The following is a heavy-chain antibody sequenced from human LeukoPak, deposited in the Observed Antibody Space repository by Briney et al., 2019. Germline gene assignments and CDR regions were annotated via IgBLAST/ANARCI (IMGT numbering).Heavy chain of an antibody. D-gene: IGHD5-12*01. J-gene: IGHJ4*02. CDR2: IYYSGST. V-gene: IGHV4-59*01. Sequence: SETLSLTCTVSGGSISSYYWSWIRQPPGKGLEWIGYIYYSGSTNYNPSLKSRVTISVDTSKNQFSLKLSSVTAADTAVYYCARERGYDSVVDYWGQGTLVTVSS. CDR3: ARERGYDSVVDY. CDR1: GGSISSYY.